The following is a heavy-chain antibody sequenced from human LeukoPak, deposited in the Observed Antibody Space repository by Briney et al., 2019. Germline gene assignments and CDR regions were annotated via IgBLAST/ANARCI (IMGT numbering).Heavy chain of an antibody. J-gene: IGHJ4*02. Sequence: GRSLRLSCSASGFTFSSYAMLWVRQAPGKGLEWVAVISYDGSNKYYADSVKGRFTISRDNSKNTLYLQMNSLRAEDTAVYYCARDTKGYCSSTSCCLDYWGQGTLVTVSS. CDR1: GFTFSSYA. CDR2: ISYDGSNK. D-gene: IGHD2-2*01. V-gene: IGHV3-30*01. CDR3: ARDTKGYCSSTSCCLDY.